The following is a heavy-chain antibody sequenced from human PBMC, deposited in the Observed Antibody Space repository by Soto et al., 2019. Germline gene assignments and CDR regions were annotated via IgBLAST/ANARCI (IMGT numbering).Heavy chain of an antibody. CDR2: ISGSGGST. Sequence: GESLKISCAASGFTFSSYAMSWVRQAPGKGLEWVSAISGSGGSTYYADSVKGRFTISRDNSKNTLYLQMNSLRAEDTAVYYCAKDHRDCTNGVCSSYYFDYWGQGTLVTVSS. CDR3: AKDHRDCTNGVCSSYYFDY. D-gene: IGHD2-8*01. J-gene: IGHJ4*02. CDR1: GFTFSSYA. V-gene: IGHV3-23*01.